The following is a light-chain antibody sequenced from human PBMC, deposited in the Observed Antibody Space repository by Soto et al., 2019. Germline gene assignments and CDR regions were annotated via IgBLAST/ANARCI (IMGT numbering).Light chain of an antibody. J-gene: IGKJ4*01. CDR3: HQYDSPPLT. CDR1: QSVGSSY. CDR2: GAP. V-gene: IGKV3-20*01. Sequence: EIVLTQSPGTLSLSPEERATLSCRASQSVGSSYLAWYQQKPGQAPRLRIYGAPSRATGSPDRFSGSGSGTDFTLTISRLEPEDFAVYYCHQYDSPPLTFGGGTKVEIK.